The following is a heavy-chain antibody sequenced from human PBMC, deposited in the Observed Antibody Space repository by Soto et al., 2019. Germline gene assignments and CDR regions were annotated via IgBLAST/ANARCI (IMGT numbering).Heavy chain of an antibody. CDR1: GYTFTSYY. Sequence: GASVKVSCKASGYTFTSYYMHWVRQAPGQGLEWMGIINPSGGSTSYAQKFQGRVTMTTDTSTSTAYMELRSLRSDDTAVYYCARESSSSCHDYWGQGTLVTVSS. J-gene: IGHJ4*02. V-gene: IGHV1-46*01. CDR3: ARESSSSCHDY. D-gene: IGHD6-13*01. CDR2: INPSGGST.